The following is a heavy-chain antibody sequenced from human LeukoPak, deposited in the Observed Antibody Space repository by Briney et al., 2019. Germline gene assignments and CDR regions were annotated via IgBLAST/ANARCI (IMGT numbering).Heavy chain of an antibody. V-gene: IGHV4-4*02. CDR2: INHSGST. CDR3: ARGPGSYSFDY. CDR1: GDSINSLDL. D-gene: IGHD1-26*01. Sequence: SGTLSLTCTVSGDSINSLDLWSWVRQPPGKGLEWIGEINHSGSTNYNPSLKSRVTISVDTSKNQFSLKLSSVTAADTAVYYCARGPGSYSFDYWGQGTLVTVSS. J-gene: IGHJ4*02.